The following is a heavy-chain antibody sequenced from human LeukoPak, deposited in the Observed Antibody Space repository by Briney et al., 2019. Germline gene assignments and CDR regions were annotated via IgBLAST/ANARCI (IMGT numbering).Heavy chain of an antibody. D-gene: IGHD6-13*01. J-gene: IGHJ4*02. V-gene: IGHV5-10-1*01. CDR1: WCSFSHDC. CDR3: AGQYIAAAAHGC. CDR2: IDPSDSYT. Sequence: GESLETFFWGPWCSFSHDCLTRVRQMPGKGLEWMGRIDPSDSYTNYSPSFQGHVTISADKSISTAYLQWSSLKASDTAIYYCAGQYIAAAAHGCWGRGTLVTVSS.